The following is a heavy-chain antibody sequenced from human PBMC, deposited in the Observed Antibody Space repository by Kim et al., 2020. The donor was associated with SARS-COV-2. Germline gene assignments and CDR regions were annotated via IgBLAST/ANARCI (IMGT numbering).Heavy chain of an antibody. CDR1: GGSISSSTYY. CDR2: IYYSGRT. CDR3: ARVGYRNGYSTYVDY. V-gene: IGHV4-39*01. D-gene: IGHD5-18*01. Sequence: SETPSLTCTVSGGSISSSTYYWGWIRQPPGKGLEWIATIYYSGRTFYNPSLKSRVTISVDTSKDQFSLKLSSVTAADTAVYYCARVGYRNGYSTYVDYWGQGTLVSVSS. J-gene: IGHJ4*02.